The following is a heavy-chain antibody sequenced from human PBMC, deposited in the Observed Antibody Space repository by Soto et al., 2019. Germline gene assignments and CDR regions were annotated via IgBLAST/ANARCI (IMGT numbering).Heavy chain of an antibody. D-gene: IGHD6-19*01. V-gene: IGHV1-69*13. Sequence: SVKVSCKASGGTFSSYAISWVRQAPGQGLEWMGGIIPIFGTANYAQKFQGRVTITADESTSTAYMELSSLRSEDTAVYYCARDREIAVAGPDAFDIWGQGTMVTVSS. CDR1: GGTFSSYA. CDR3: ARDREIAVAGPDAFDI. CDR2: IIPIFGTA. J-gene: IGHJ3*02.